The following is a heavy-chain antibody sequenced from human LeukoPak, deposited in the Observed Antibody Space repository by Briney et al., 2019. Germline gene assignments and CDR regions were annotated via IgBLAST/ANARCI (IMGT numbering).Heavy chain of an antibody. CDR3: ARSWLQLWPNDY. CDR2: IKEDGSEK. D-gene: IGHD5-18*01. CDR1: GFTFSSYW. Sequence: GGSLRLSCAASGFTFSSYWMSWVRQAPGKGLKWVTNIKEDGSEKHYVDSVKGRFTISRDNAKNSLYLQMNSLRAEDTAVYYCARSWLQLWPNDYWGQGTLVTVSS. J-gene: IGHJ4*02. V-gene: IGHV3-7*01.